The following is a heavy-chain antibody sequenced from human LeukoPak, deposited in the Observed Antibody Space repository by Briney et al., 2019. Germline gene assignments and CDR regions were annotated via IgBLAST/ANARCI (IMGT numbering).Heavy chain of an antibody. CDR1: GYTFTNNF. J-gene: IGHJ5*02. D-gene: IGHD6-13*01. CDR2: INPSGDNT. Sequence: ASVKVSCKASGYTFTNNFMHWVRQAPGHGLEWIGIINPSGDNTWYAQKFQGRVTMTRNTSISTAYMELSSLRSEDTAVYYCARMDSSWYSKAEFDPWGQGTLVTVSS. V-gene: IGHV1-46*01. CDR3: ARMDSSWYSKAEFDP.